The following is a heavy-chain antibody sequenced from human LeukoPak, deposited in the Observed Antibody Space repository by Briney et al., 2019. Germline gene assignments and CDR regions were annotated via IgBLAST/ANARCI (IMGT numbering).Heavy chain of an antibody. D-gene: IGHD1-26*01. J-gene: IGHJ4*02. CDR1: GGSFSGYY. V-gene: IGHV4-34*01. CDR2: IYYSGST. Sequence: SETLSLTCAVYGGSFSGYYWGWIRQPPGKGLEWIGSIYYSGSTYYNPSLKSRVTISVDTSKNQFSLKLSSVTAADTAVYYCARGGALYSDRGVWAGFDYWGQGTLVTVSS. CDR3: ARGGALYSDRGVWAGFDY.